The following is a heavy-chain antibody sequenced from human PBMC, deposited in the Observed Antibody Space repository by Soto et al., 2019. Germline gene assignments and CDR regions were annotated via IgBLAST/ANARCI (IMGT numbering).Heavy chain of an antibody. D-gene: IGHD3-10*01. CDR2: IWYDGSNK. CDR3: ARTPTYGSGFIDY. Sequence: QVQLVESGGGVVQPGRSLRLSCAASGFTFSSYGMHWVRQAPGKGLEGVAVIWYDGSNKYYADSVKGRFTISRDNSKNTLYLQMNSLRAEDTAVYYCARTPTYGSGFIDYWGQGTLVTVSS. CDR1: GFTFSSYG. J-gene: IGHJ4*02. V-gene: IGHV3-33*01.